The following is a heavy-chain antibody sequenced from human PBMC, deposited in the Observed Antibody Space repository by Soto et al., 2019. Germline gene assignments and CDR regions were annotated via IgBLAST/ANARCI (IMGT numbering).Heavy chain of an antibody. CDR2: INAGNWKT. CDR1: GYTFSNFA. Sequence: QVQLVQSGAEVKKPGASVKVSCKASGYTFSNFAMHWVRQAPGQRLEWMGWINAGNWKTKYSQKFQGRVTITRDTSASTAYMELSSLRSEDTAVNYCARDAGSFAYWGQGTLVTVSS. J-gene: IGHJ4*02. CDR3: ARDAGSFAY. V-gene: IGHV1-3*01. D-gene: IGHD3-10*01.